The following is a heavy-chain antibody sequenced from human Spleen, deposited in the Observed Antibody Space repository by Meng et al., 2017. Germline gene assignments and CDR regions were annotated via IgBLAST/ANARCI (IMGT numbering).Heavy chain of an antibody. J-gene: IGHJ4*02. CDR1: GYTFTGYY. CDR2: IDPKSGDT. V-gene: IGHV1-2*06. D-gene: IGHD6-13*01. Sequence: ASVKVSCKASGYTFTGYYMHWVRQAPGQGLEWMGRIDPKSGDTHYAQRFQGRVTMTGDTSISTAYMELSGLGSDDTAMYYCARDEDISAAGKLFGDYWGQGTLVTVSS. CDR3: ARDEDISAAGKLFGDY.